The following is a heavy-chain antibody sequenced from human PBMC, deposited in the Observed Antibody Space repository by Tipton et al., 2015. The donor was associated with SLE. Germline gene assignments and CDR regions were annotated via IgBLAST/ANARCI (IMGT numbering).Heavy chain of an antibody. J-gene: IGHJ3*01. CDR3: ARGGTEYPFDF. CDR2: MYYSGST. V-gene: IGHV4-59*11. D-gene: IGHD2-2*01. CDR1: GGSISSHY. Sequence: TLSLTCTFSGGSISSHYWSWIRQPPGKGLEWIGYMYYSGSTDYNPSLKSRVTMSVDKSKNQFSLNLSSVTAADTAVYYCARGGTEYPFDFWGQGTMVTVSS.